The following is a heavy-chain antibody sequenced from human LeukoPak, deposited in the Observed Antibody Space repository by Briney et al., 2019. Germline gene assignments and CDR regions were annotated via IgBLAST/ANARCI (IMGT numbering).Heavy chain of an antibody. V-gene: IGHV3-66*01. CDR3: ARDHSLGLYNWFDP. Sequence: GGSLRLSCAASGFTVSSNYMSWVRQAPGKGLEWVSVIYSGGSTYYADSVKGRFTISRDNSKNTLYLQMNSLRAEDTAVYYCARDHSLGLYNWFDPWGQGTLVTVSS. CDR1: GFTVSSNY. CDR2: IYSGGST. D-gene: IGHD6-13*01. J-gene: IGHJ5*02.